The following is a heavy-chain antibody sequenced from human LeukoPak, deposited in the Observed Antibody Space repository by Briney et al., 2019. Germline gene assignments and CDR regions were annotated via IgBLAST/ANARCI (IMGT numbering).Heavy chain of an antibody. CDR1: GGSFSDYY. J-gene: IGHJ4*02. D-gene: IGHD6-19*01. V-gene: IGHV4-34*01. CDR2: INHSGST. CDR3: ARGRYSSGWFAKFDY. Sequence: PSETLSLTCAVYGGSFSDYYWSWIRQPPGKGLEWIGEINHSGSTNYNPSLKSRVTISVDTSKNQFSLKLSSVTAADTAVYYCARGRYSSGWFAKFDYWGQGTLVTVSS.